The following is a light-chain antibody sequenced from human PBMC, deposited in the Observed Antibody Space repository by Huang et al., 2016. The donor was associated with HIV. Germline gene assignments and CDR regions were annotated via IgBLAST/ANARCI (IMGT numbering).Light chain of an antibody. CDR3: QQTYSFPLT. Sequence: DIQMTQSPSSVSASVGDRVTITCRASQGISDFLAWYQQKPGKAPNLLIYSASTLHNGAPSRFSGSGSGTDFTLTISSLQPEDFATYYCQQTYSFPLTFGPGTTVDIE. CDR1: QGISDF. V-gene: IGKV1-12*01. J-gene: IGKJ3*01. CDR2: SAS.